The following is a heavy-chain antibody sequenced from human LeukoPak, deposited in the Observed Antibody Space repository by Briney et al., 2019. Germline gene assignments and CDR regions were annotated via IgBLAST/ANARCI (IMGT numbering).Heavy chain of an antibody. CDR3: ARDVFCRGGSCRGTPSLFDS. V-gene: IGHV4-59*01. D-gene: IGHD2-15*01. CDR1: GGSISSXX. Sequence: SGGSISSXXXXXXRXPPGKGXXXXXXXXXSGSTNYNPSLKSRVTISVDTSKNQFSLKLSSVTAADTAVYYCARDVFCRGGSCRGTPSLFDSWGQGTLVTVSS. CDR2: XXXSGST. J-gene: IGHJ4*02.